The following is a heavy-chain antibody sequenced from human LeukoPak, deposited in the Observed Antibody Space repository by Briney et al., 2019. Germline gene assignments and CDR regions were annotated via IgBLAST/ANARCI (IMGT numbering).Heavy chain of an antibody. CDR2: INTDGSDT. CDR3: ANRYAPSHF. D-gene: IGHD2-8*01. V-gene: IGHV3-74*01. Sequence: GRSLRLSCAAVAFTFGNSWMNLVRQAPGKRLLWVSRINTDGSDTTYADSVKGRFTISRANAKNTLSLHMNSLRAEDSPVYYCANRYAPSHFWGQGTLVTVSS. J-gene: IGHJ4*02. CDR1: AFTFGNSW.